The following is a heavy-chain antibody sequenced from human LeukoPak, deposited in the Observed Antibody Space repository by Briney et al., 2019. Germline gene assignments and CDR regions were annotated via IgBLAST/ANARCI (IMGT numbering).Heavy chain of an antibody. Sequence: SETLSLTCTVSGGSISSYYWSWIRQPAGKGLEWIGRIYTSGSTNYNPSLKSRVTMSVDTSKNQFSLKLGSVTAADTAVYYCARCYDSSGYYWNWFDPWGQGTLVTVSS. CDR2: IYTSGST. D-gene: IGHD3-22*01. CDR3: ARCYDSSGYYWNWFDP. J-gene: IGHJ5*02. V-gene: IGHV4-4*07. CDR1: GGSISSYY.